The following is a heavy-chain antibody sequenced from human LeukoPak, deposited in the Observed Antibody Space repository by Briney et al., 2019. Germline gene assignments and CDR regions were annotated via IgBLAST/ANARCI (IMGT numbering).Heavy chain of an antibody. Sequence: PSETLSLTCTVSGGSISSGNYYWSWIRQPAGKGLEWIGRIHTSGSTNYNPSLKSRVTISVDTSKNQFSLKLSSVTAADTAVHYCARDYYDSSAYFRIDPWGQGTLVTVSS. CDR2: IHTSGST. V-gene: IGHV4-61*02. CDR1: GGSISSGNYY. CDR3: ARDYYDSSAYFRIDP. J-gene: IGHJ5*02. D-gene: IGHD3-22*01.